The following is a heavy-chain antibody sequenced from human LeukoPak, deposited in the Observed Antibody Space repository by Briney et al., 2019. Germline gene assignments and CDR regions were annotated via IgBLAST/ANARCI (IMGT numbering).Heavy chain of an antibody. CDR3: ATVGAVAENVDY. CDR2: VDPEDGET. J-gene: IGHJ4*02. Sequence: ASVKVSCKVSGYTFTDYYMHWVQQAPGKGLEWMGLVDPEDGETIYAEKFQGRVTITADTSTDTAYMELSSLRSEDTAVYYCATVGAVAENVDYWGQGTLVTVSS. D-gene: IGHD6-19*01. CDR1: GYTFTDYY. V-gene: IGHV1-69-2*01.